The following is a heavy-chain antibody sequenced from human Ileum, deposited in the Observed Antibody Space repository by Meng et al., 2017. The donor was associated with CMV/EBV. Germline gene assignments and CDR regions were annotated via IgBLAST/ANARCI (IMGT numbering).Heavy chain of an antibody. V-gene: IGHV4-30-4*08. CDR3: ARELRYGDYYFDS. CDR1: GDSIISDDHY. J-gene: IGHJ4*02. CDR2: VFYSGST. Sequence: LYQSGTGLVKSSQPLSLPCNVSGDSIISDDHYWSWIRQPPGKGLEWIGYVFYSGSTYYNPSLMSRVTISVDTSKNQFSLRLSSVTAADTAVYYCARELRYGDYYFDSWGQGTLVTVSS. D-gene: IGHD4-17*01.